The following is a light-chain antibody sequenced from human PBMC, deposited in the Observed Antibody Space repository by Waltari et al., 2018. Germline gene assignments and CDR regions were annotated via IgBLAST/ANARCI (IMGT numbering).Light chain of an antibody. CDR3: QQYNNWPPWT. Sequence: EIVITQSPATLSVSPGERATLSCRASQSVRNNLVWYQQKPGLAPRLLIYGASTRVTGIPARFSGSGSGTEFTLTISSLQSEDFAVYYCQQYNNWPPWTFGQGTKVEIK. CDR2: GAS. J-gene: IGKJ1*01. CDR1: QSVRNN. V-gene: IGKV3-15*01.